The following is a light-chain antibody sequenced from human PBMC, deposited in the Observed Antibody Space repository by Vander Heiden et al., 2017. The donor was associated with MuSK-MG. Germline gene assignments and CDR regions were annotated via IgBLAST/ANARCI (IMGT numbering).Light chain of an antibody. V-gene: IGKV1-39*01. CDR3: QESETTPYT. J-gene: IGKJ2*01. Sequence: DIQMTRFPSSLSASVGDRVTVTCRASQSITTYVNWYQQKPGKAPNLLIYGASTFLSGVPSRFSGRGPVTDFTLSIMRLQPEDFTTYHCQESETTPYTLGQGTKLE. CDR1: QSITTY. CDR2: GAS.